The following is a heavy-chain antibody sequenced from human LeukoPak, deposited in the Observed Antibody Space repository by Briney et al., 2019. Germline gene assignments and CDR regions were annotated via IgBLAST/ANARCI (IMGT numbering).Heavy chain of an antibody. V-gene: IGHV3-48*03. D-gene: IGHD1/OR15-1a*01. CDR3: ARANWSNGLYFHY. Sequence: PGGSLRLSCAASGFTFSSYEMNWVRQAPGKGLEWVSYISSSGSTIYYADSVKGRFTISRDNAKNSLYLQMNSLRAEDTAVYYCARANWSNGLYFHYWGQGTLVTVSS. CDR1: GFTFSSYE. J-gene: IGHJ4*02. CDR2: ISSSGSTI.